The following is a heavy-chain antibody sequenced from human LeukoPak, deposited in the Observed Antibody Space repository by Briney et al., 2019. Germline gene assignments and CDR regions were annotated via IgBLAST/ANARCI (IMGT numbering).Heavy chain of an antibody. CDR2: ISGSGGST. D-gene: IGHD6-13*01. CDR3: AKSVSSSWYGAYYYGMDV. CDR1: GFTFSSYA. Sequence: GGSLRLSCVASGFTFSSYAMSWVRQAPGKGLEWVSAISGSGGSTYYADSVKGRFTISRDNSENTLYLQMNSLRAEDTAVYYCAKSVSSSWYGAYYYGMDVWGQGTTVTVSS. J-gene: IGHJ6*02. V-gene: IGHV3-23*01.